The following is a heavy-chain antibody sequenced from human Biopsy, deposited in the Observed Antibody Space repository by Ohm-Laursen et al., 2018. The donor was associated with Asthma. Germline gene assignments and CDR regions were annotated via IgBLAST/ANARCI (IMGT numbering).Heavy chain of an antibody. V-gene: IGHV4-39*01. CDR1: SGSGGYMRSGNYY. CDR3: VRGSSSWHHGPFHYYYGLDV. Sequence: SETLSLTCSLSSGSGGYMRSGNYYWGWIRQPPGKGLEWIGSIYYSGTTSYNPSLESRVTVSADTPKNQFSLNLTSVTAADTAVYYCVRGSSSWHHGPFHYYYGLDVWGQGTTATVSS. J-gene: IGHJ6*02. CDR2: IYYSGTT. D-gene: IGHD6-13*01.